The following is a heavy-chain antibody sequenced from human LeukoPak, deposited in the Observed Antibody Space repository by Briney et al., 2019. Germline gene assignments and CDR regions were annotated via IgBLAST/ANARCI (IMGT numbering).Heavy chain of an antibody. CDR3: ARHGAWSGFYFDY. Sequence: KPSETLSLTSTVSTDSISNTGYYWSWIRQPPGKGLEWIGSIYYSGNTFYNPSLKSRVTISVDTSKNQFSLKENSLTAADTAVYYCARHGAWSGFYFDYWGQGTLVTVSS. CDR1: TDSISNTGYY. CDR2: IYYSGNT. D-gene: IGHD3-3*01. J-gene: IGHJ4*02. V-gene: IGHV4-39*01.